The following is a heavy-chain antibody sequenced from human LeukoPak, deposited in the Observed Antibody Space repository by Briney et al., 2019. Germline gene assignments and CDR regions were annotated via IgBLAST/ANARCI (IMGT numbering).Heavy chain of an antibody. D-gene: IGHD6-19*01. CDR3: ARAGYSSGWSGPVDY. CDR2: MNPNSGNT. J-gene: IGHJ4*02. Sequence: ASVKVSCKASGYTFTSYYMHWVRQATGQGLEWMGWMNPNSGNTGYAQKFQGRVTMTRNTSISTAYMELSSLRSEDTAVYYCARAGYSSGWSGPVDYWGQGTLVTVSS. V-gene: IGHV1-8*02. CDR1: GYTFTSYY.